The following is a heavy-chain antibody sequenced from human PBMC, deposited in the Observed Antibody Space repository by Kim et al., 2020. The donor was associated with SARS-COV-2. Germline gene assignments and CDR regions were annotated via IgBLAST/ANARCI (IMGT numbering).Heavy chain of an antibody. J-gene: IGHJ5*02. Sequence: YARTFQGRVTITADKSTSTAYMELSSLRSEDTAVYYCARDLIAAAGRFDPWGQGTLVTVSS. CDR3: ARDLIAAAGRFDP. V-gene: IGHV1-69*04. D-gene: IGHD6-13*01.